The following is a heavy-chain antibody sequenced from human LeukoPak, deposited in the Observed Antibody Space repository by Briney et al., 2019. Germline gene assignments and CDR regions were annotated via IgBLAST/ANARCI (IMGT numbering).Heavy chain of an antibody. V-gene: IGHV3-7*01. J-gene: IGHJ3*02. CDR2: IKQDGSEK. CDR1: GFTFSSYW. CDR3: ARESQGDAFDI. Sequence: PGGSLRLSCAASGFTFSSYWMSWVRQAPGKGLEWVANIKQDGSEKYYVDSVKGRFTISRDNSKNTLYLQMNSLRAEDTAVYYCARESQGDAFDIWGQGTMVTVSS.